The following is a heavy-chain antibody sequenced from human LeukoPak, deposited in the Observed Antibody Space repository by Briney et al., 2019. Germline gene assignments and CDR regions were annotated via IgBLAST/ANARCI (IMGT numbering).Heavy chain of an antibody. CDR2: IIPIFGTA. CDR3: ARSIAARPGYYYYYMDV. J-gene: IGHJ6*03. CDR1: GGTFSSYA. D-gene: IGHD6-6*01. V-gene: IGHV1-69*13. Sequence: GASVKVSCKASGGTFSSYAISWVRQAPGQGLEWMGGIIPIFGTANYAQKFQGRVTITADESTSTAYMELSSLRSEDTAVYYCARSIAARPGYYYYYMDVWGKGTTVTASS.